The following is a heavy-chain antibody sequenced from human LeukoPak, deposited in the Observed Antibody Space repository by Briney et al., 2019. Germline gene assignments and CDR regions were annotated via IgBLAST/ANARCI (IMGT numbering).Heavy chain of an antibody. Sequence: SETLSLTCAVSGGSISSGGYSWSWIRQPAGKGLEWIGRIYTSGGTNYNPSLKSRVTMSVDTSKKQFSLKLSSVTAADTAVYYCASAYCGGDCTPYWYFDLWGRGTLVTVSS. CDR1: GGSISSGGYS. D-gene: IGHD2-21*02. CDR3: ASAYCGGDCTPYWYFDL. V-gene: IGHV4-61*02. CDR2: IYTSGGT. J-gene: IGHJ2*01.